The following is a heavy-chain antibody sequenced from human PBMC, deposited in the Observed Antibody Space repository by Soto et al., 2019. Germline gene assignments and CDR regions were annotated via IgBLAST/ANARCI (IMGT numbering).Heavy chain of an antibody. V-gene: IGHV3-72*01. D-gene: IGHD1-26*01. CDR1: GFTFSDHY. CDR3: AGGGSGSYSDAFDI. J-gene: IGHJ3*02. Sequence: EVQLVESGGGLVQPGGSLRLSCAASGFTFSDHYMDWVRQAPGKGLEWVGRTRNKANSYTTEYAASVKGRFTISRDDSKNSLYLQMNSLKTEDTAVYYCAGGGSGSYSDAFDIWGQGTMVTVSS. CDR2: TRNKANSYTT.